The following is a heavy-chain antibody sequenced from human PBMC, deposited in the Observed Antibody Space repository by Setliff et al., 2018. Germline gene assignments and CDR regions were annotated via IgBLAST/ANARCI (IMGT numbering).Heavy chain of an antibody. CDR2: INGGNGNT. V-gene: IGHV1-3*01. J-gene: IGHJ4*02. Sequence: ASVKVSCKASGYSFSAYAMHWVRQAPGQRLEWMGWINGGNGNTKYSQKFQARITITRNTSASTAYMEMSSLRSEDTAVYYCATSYSGSYYGYWGQGTLVTVSS. D-gene: IGHD1-26*01. CDR3: ATSYSGSYYGY. CDR1: GYSFSAYA.